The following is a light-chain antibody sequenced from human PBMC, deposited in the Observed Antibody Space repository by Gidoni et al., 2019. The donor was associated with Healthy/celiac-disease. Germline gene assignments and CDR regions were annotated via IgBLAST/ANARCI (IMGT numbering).Light chain of an antibody. CDR2: GKN. CDR3: NSRDSSGNHVV. CDR1: SLRSYY. V-gene: IGLV3-19*01. Sequence: SSELTQDPAVSVALGQTVRITCQGDSLRSYYASWYQQKPGQAPVLVIYGKNNRPSGIPDRFSGSSSGKNTASLTITGAQAEDEADYYCNSRDSSGNHVVFGGGTKLTVL. J-gene: IGLJ2*01.